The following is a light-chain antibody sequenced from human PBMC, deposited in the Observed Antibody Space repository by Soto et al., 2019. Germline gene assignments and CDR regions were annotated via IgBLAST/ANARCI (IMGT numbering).Light chain of an antibody. CDR2: YDD. CDR1: SSNIGNNA. J-gene: IGLJ2*01. CDR3: AAWDDSLV. V-gene: IGLV1-36*01. Sequence: QSVLTQPPSVSDAPRQRVTISCSGSSSNIGNNAVNWYQQLPGKAPKLLIYYDDLLPSGVSDRFSGSKSGTSASLAISGLQSEDEADYYCAAWDDSLVFGGGTKLTVL.